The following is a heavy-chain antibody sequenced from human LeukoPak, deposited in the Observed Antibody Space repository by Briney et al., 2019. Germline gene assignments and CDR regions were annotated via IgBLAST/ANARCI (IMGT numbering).Heavy chain of an antibody. CDR1: GGSISSSSYF. D-gene: IGHD3-10*01. CDR2: IYYSGST. V-gene: IGHV4-61*01. Sequence: PSETLSPTCTVSGGSISSSSYFWGWIRQPPGKGLEWIGYIYYSGSTNYNPSLKSRVTISVDTSKNQFSLKLTSVTAADTAVYYCATERPSVRGVIHDAFDIWGQGTMVTVSS. CDR3: ATERPSVRGVIHDAFDI. J-gene: IGHJ3*02.